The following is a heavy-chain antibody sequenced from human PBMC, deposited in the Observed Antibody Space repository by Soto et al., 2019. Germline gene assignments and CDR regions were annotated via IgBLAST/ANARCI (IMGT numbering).Heavy chain of an antibody. J-gene: IGHJ3*02. CDR1: GFTFTSSA. CDR3: AADSRTGDAFDI. V-gene: IGHV1-58*01. D-gene: IGHD6-13*01. Sequence: SVKVSCKASGFTFTSSAVQWVRQARGQRFEWIGWIVVGSGNTNYAQKFQERVTITRDMSTSTAYMELSSLRSEDTAVYYCAADSRTGDAFDIWGQGTMVTVSS. CDR2: IVVGSGNT.